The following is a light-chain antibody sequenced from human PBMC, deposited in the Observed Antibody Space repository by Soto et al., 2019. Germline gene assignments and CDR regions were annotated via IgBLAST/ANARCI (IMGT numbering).Light chain of an antibody. J-gene: IGLJ1*01. Sequence: QSAMTQPAPVSGSPGRSITISCPGPDNDIGIYNCVSCYRQCPDKAPKLISYEVTDRPSGTSNRFSGTKSGNTASLTISGLCAEDEATDYCSSYTISSTFLYGFGTGTKVTVL. CDR2: EVT. CDR3: SSYTISSTFLYG. CDR1: DNDIGIYNC. V-gene: IGLV2-14*01.